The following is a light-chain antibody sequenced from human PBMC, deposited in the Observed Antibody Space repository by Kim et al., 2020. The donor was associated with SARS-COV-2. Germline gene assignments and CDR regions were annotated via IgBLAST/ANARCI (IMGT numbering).Light chain of an antibody. CDR3: QQDYNLPLT. CDR2: GAS. Sequence: SPEERATLSCRASQSVSSSYLSWYQQKPGQAPRLLIYGASTRATGIPARFSGSGSGTDFTLTISSLQPEDFAVYYCQQDYNLPLTFGGGTKVDIK. J-gene: IGKJ4*01. V-gene: IGKV3D-7*01. CDR1: QSVSSSY.